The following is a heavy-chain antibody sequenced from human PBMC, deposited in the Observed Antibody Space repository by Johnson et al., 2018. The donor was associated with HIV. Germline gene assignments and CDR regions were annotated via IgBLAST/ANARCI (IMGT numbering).Heavy chain of an antibody. CDR1: GFTFSSNA. D-gene: IGHD2-21*02. Sequence: VQLVESGGGVVQPGRSLRLSCAASGFTFSSNAMHWVRQAPGKGLEWVAVISYDGSNKYYADSVKGRFTISRDDSKNTLYLQMNSLKTDDTAMYYCSGGRDLRAFDIWGPGTMVTVSS. V-gene: IGHV3-30*04. CDR3: SGGRDLRAFDI. J-gene: IGHJ3*02. CDR2: ISYDGSNK.